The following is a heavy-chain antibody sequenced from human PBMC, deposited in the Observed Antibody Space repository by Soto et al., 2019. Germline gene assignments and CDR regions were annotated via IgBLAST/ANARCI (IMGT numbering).Heavy chain of an antibody. CDR2: INTDGSST. J-gene: IGHJ4*02. CDR1: GFTFSSFW. D-gene: IGHD3-16*01. Sequence: EVQLVESGGGLVQPGGSLRLSCAVSGFTFSSFWMHWVRQAPGEGLVWVSRINTDGSSTSYADSVKGRFTISRENAKNTLYLQRNSRGVEDTAMYYCAQGGVDNFGLSYWGQGNLVTVSS. V-gene: IGHV3-74*01. CDR3: AQGGVDNFGLSY.